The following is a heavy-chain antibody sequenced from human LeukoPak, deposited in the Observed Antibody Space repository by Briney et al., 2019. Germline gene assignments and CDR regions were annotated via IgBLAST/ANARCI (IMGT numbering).Heavy chain of an antibody. CDR3: ARDRRVPAAMDYYYYGMDV. D-gene: IGHD2-2*01. J-gene: IGHJ6*04. V-gene: IGHV3-30*04. CDR2: LSYDGSNK. CDR1: GFTFSSYA. Sequence: GGSLRLSCGASGFTFSSYAMHWVRQAPGKGLEGVAVLSYDGSNKYYADSVKGRFTISRDNSKNTLYLQMNSLRAEDTAVYYSARDRRVPAAMDYYYYGMDVWGKGTTVTVSS.